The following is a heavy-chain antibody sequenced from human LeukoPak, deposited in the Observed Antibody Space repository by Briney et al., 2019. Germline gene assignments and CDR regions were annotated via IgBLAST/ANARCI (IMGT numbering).Heavy chain of an antibody. V-gene: IGHV1-24*01. J-gene: IGHJ5*02. D-gene: IGHD3-9*01. Sequence: ASVKVSCKVSGYTLTELSMHWVRQAPGKGLEWMGGFDPEDGETIYAQKFQGRVTMTEDTSTDTAYMELSSLRPEDTAVYYCATGSLRYFGVSGGFDPWGQGTLVTVSS. CDR1: GYTLTELS. CDR2: FDPEDGET. CDR3: ATGSLRYFGVSGGFDP.